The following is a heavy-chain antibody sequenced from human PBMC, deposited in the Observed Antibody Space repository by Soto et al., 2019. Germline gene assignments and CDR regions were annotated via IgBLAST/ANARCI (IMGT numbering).Heavy chain of an antibody. D-gene: IGHD3-22*01. J-gene: IGHJ4*02. CDR3: AKSRAGYYDSSGYPFPFDY. CDR2: ISSRSSYI. CDR1: GSSFSSYG. V-gene: IGHV3-21*04. Sequence: PGGSLRLSCAASGSSFSSYGIHWVRQVPGKGLEWVSSISSRSSYIYYADSVKGRFTISRDNAKNTLYLQMNSLRAEDTAVYYCAKSRAGYYDSSGYPFPFDYWGQGTLVTVSS.